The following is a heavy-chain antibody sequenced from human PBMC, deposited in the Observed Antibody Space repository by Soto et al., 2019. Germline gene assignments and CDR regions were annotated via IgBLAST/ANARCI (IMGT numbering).Heavy chain of an antibody. V-gene: IGHV3-72*01. J-gene: IGHJ5*02. CDR3: VRNAVGWFVT. D-gene: IGHD1-26*01. Sequence: EIQLVESGGGSVQPGWSLRVSCVASGFTFSDYYMDWVRQAPGKGLEWVARVKHRPKNYDIEYTASVTGRVIISRDESKNSMYLQMISLKAEDTAVYYCVRNAVGWFVTWGQGTLVTVSS. CDR1: GFTFSDYY. CDR2: VKHRPKNYDI.